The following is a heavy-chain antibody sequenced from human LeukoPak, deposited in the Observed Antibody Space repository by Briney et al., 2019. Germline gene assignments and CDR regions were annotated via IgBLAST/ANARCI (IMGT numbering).Heavy chain of an antibody. CDR1: GRSINSYY. J-gene: IGHJ4*02. V-gene: IGHV4-4*07. Sequence: SSETLSLTCTVSGRSINSYYWGWVRQSPGKGLEWIGRIYTTGTTQYNPSLKSRVTMSVDTSTNQFSLNLRFMTAADTAVYFCGRQGYTASYYFLDYWSQGTLVTAS. CDR3: GRQGYTASYYFLDY. CDR2: IYTTGTT. D-gene: IGHD1-26*01.